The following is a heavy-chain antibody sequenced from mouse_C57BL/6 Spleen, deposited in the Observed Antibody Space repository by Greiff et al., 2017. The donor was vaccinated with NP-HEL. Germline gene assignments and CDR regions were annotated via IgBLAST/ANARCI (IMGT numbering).Heavy chain of an antibody. V-gene: IGHV14-3*01. D-gene: IGHD1-1*01. CDR1: GFNIKNTY. CDR3: ARYDYYGSSYDYAMDY. CDR2: IDPANGNT. J-gene: IGHJ4*01. Sequence: EVQLQQSVAELVRPGASVKLSCTASGFNIKNTYMHWVKQRPEQGLEWIGRIDPANGNTKYAPKFPGKATITADTSSNTAYLQLSSLTSEDTAIYYCARYDYYGSSYDYAMDYWGQGTSVTVSS.